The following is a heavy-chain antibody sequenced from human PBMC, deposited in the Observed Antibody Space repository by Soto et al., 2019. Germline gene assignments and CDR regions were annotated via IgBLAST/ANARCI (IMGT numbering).Heavy chain of an antibody. CDR2: MNPNSGNT. V-gene: IGHV1-8*01. Sequence: QVQLVQSGAEVKKPGASVKVSCKASGYTFTSYDINWVRQATGQGLEWMGWMNPNSGNTGYAQKFQGRVTMNRNTSISTAYMELSSLRSEDTAVYYCARGHYDFWSGYYTPFDYWGQGTLVTVSS. D-gene: IGHD3-3*01. CDR3: ARGHYDFWSGYYTPFDY. J-gene: IGHJ4*02. CDR1: GYTFTSYD.